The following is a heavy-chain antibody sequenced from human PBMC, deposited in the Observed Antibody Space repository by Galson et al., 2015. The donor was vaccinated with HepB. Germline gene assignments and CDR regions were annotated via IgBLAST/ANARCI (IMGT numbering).Heavy chain of an antibody. CDR1: GFTFSSYS. Sequence: SLRLSCAASGFTFSSYSMNWVRQAPGKGLEWVSYISSSSSTIYYADSVKGRFTISRDNAKNSLYLQMNSLRAEDTAVYYCAREGSVRGWLHAKALFDYWGQGTLVTVSS. J-gene: IGHJ4*02. D-gene: IGHD5-24*01. CDR3: AREGSVRGWLHAKALFDY. CDR2: ISSSSSTI. V-gene: IGHV3-48*01.